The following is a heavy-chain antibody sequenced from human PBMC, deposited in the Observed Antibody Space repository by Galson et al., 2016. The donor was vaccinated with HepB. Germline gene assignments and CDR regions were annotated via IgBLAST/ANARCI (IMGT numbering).Heavy chain of an antibody. J-gene: IGHJ4*02. CDR1: GYSFTDHDHY. Sequence: SVKVSCKASGYSFTDHDHYIHWVRQAPGHGIEWMAWINPNSGATTYAQKFRDRVAVTRDTSITTAYMELSGLTSDDTAVDYCATSVVGPYTRMFDYWGQGILVTVSS. CDR3: ATSVVGPYTRMFDY. V-gene: IGHV1-2*02. D-gene: IGHD2-15*01. CDR2: INPNSGAT.